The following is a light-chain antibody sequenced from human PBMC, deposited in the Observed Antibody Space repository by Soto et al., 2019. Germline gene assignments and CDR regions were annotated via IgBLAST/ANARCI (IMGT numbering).Light chain of an antibody. Sequence: QSVLTQPASVSGSPGQSITISCTGTSSDVGGYNYVSWYQQHPGKAPKLMIYEVSNRPSGVSNRFSGSKSGNTASLTISGLQAEDEADYYCSSYTSSSLFSGTGTKVTVL. CDR3: SSYTSSSLF. V-gene: IGLV2-14*01. CDR1: SSDVGGYNY. J-gene: IGLJ1*01. CDR2: EVS.